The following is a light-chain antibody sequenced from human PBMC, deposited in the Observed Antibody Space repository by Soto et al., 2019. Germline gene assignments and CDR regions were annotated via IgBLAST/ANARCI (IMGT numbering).Light chain of an antibody. Sequence: QPVLTQPPSVSGAPGQRVTISCTGSSSNIGAGYDVHWYQQLPGRAPKLLIYGSSNRPSGVPDRISGSKSGTSASLAITGLQAEDEADYYCQSYDNNLSGGVFGGGTKLT. V-gene: IGLV1-40*01. J-gene: IGLJ3*02. CDR2: GSS. CDR1: SSNIGAGYD. CDR3: QSYDNNLSGGV.